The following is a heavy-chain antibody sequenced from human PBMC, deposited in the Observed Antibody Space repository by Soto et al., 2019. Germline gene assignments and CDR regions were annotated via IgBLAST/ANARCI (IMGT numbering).Heavy chain of an antibody. V-gene: IGHV3-21*01. D-gene: IGHD2-2*01. CDR2: ISSSSSYI. J-gene: IGHJ6*02. CDR3: SRDPLPVYCSSTSCYFPSFHYRMDV. CDR1: GFTFSSYS. Sequence: GGSLRLSCAASGFTFSSYSMNWVRQAPGKGLEWVSSISSSSSYIYYADSVKGRFTISRDNARNSLYLQMNSLRAEDTAVYYCSRDPLPVYCSSTSCYFPSFHYRMDVWGQGTTVTVSS.